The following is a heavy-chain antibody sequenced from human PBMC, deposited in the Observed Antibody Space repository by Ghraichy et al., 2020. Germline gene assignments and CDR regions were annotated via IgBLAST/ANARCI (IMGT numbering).Heavy chain of an antibody. V-gene: IGHV3-30*04. CDR2: ISYDGRNT. CDR1: GFTFSTYA. CDR3: ARTYSSGWYRDYGLDV. Sequence: LTCAASGFTFSTYAMHWVRQAPGKGLEWVAFISYDGRNTHYADSVKGRFTVSRDNSKNTLYLQMNSLRAEDTAVFYCARTYSSGWYRDYGLDVWGQGTTVTVSS. J-gene: IGHJ6*02. D-gene: IGHD6-19*01.